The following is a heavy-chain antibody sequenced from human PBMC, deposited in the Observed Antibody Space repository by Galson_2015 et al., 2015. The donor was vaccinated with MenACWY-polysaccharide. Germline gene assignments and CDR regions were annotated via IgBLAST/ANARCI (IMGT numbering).Heavy chain of an antibody. CDR2: IDWDDDK. J-gene: IGHJ6*02. V-gene: IGHV2-70*11. CDR3: ARIRLMGQWPRNYGMDV. D-gene: IGHD6-19*01. CDR1: GFSLSTSGMC. Sequence: PALVKPTQTLTLTCTFSGFSLSTSGMCVSWIRQPPGKALEWLARIDWDDDKYYSTSLKTRLTISKDTSKNQVVLTMTNMDPVDTATYYCARIRLMGQWPRNYGMDVWGQGTTVTVSS.